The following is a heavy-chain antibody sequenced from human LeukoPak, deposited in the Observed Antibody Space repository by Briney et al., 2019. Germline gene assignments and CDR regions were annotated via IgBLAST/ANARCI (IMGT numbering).Heavy chain of an antibody. CDR1: GGSISSGPYS. V-gene: IGHV4-30-4*07. CDR2: IYHSGSA. CDR3: ARHGGSIKVGGLDY. Sequence: SETLSLTCTVSGGSISSGPYSWAWIRQPLGKGLEWIGYIYHSGSASYNPSLMSRLTISVDTSKNQFSLKLSSVTAADTAVYYCARHGGSIKVGGLDYWGQGTLVTVSS. J-gene: IGHJ4*02. D-gene: IGHD2-15*01.